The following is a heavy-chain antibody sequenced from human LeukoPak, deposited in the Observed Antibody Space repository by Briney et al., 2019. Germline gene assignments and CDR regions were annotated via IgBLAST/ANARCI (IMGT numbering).Heavy chain of an antibody. D-gene: IGHD2-2*01. V-gene: IGHV1-3*01. Sequence: ASVNVSFKASGYTFTIYAMHWVRQAPGQRLEWMGWINAGNGNTKYSQKFQGRVTITRDTSASTAYMELSSLRSEDTAVYYCARGALRALYCSSTSCPDWFDPWGQGTLVTVSS. J-gene: IGHJ5*02. CDR1: GYTFTIYA. CDR2: INAGNGNT. CDR3: ARGALRALYCSSTSCPDWFDP.